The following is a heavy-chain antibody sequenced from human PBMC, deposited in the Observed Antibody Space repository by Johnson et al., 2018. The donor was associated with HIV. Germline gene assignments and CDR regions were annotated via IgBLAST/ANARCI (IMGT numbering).Heavy chain of an antibody. CDR2: IKQDGSEK. D-gene: IGHD3-22*01. Sequence: MQLVESGGGLVQPGGSLRLSCAASGFTFSSYWMSWVRQAPGRGLEWVANIKQDGSEKYYVDSVKGRFTISRDNAKNSLYLQMNSLRAEDTAVYYCARGDYHDSSGYFSDAFDVWGQGTMVTVSS. CDR3: ARGDYHDSSGYFSDAFDV. J-gene: IGHJ3*01. V-gene: IGHV3-7*01. CDR1: GFTFSSYW.